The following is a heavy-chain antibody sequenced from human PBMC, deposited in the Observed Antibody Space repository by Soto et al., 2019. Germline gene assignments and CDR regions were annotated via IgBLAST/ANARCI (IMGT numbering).Heavy chain of an antibody. CDR1: GGSISSGDYY. J-gene: IGHJ4*02. CDR3: AGMGHVEPGPVDY. CDR2: IYYSGST. V-gene: IGHV4-30-4*01. Sequence: SETLSLTCTVSGGSISSGDYYWSWIRHPPGKGLEWIGYIYYSGSTYYNPSLKSRVTMSEDTSKNQFSLKLSSVTAADTAAYYCAGMGHVEPGPVDYWGQGTLVTVSS. D-gene: IGHD1-26*01.